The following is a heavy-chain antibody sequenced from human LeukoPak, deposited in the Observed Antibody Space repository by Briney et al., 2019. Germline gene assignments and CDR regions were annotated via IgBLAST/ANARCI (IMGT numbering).Heavy chain of an antibody. V-gene: IGHV1-18*04. Sequence: ASVKVSCKASGYTFTSYGICWVRQAPGQGLEWMGWISAYNGNTNYAQKLQGRVTMTTDTSTSTDYMELRSLRSDDTAVYYCARSDPKAVVRGVNVHWFDPWGQGTLVTVSS. CDR1: GYTFTSYG. D-gene: IGHD3-10*01. J-gene: IGHJ5*02. CDR3: ARSDPKAVVRGVNVHWFDP. CDR2: ISAYNGNT.